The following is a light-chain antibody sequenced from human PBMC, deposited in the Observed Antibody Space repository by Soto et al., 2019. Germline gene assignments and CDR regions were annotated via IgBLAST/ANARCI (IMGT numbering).Light chain of an antibody. Sequence: DIQITQSPSTLSASVGDRGTIACRASESIGTWLAWYQQKPGKAPNLLIYDASSLQSGVPSRFSGRGSGTEFTLTISRLQPDDFATYYCQQFQSFYRTFGQGTKV. CDR3: QQFQSFYRT. CDR1: ESIGTW. V-gene: IGKV1-5*01. J-gene: IGKJ1*01. CDR2: DAS.